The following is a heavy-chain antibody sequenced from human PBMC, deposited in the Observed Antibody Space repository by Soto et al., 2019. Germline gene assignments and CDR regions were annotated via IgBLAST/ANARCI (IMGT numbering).Heavy chain of an antibody. Sequence: QVQLVESGGGVVKPGGSLRLSCAASGFTFNDYYMTWFRQAPGKGLEWVSCISTTGSYTNYADSVKGRFTVSRDNANNSMYLQMNSLRDEDTAVYYCARIVGARLNDYWGQGTLVTVSS. J-gene: IGHJ4*02. V-gene: IGHV3-11*05. CDR3: ARIVGARLNDY. CDR1: GFTFNDYY. CDR2: ISTTGSYT. D-gene: IGHD1-26*01.